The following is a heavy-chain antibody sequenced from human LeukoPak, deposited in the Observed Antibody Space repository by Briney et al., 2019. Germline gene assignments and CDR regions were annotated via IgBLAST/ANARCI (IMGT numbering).Heavy chain of an antibody. CDR2: IYYSGST. D-gene: IGHD6-13*01. J-gene: IGHJ4*02. CDR1: GGSISSSSYY. V-gene: IGHV4-39*02. Sequence: PSETLSLTCTVSGGSISSSSYYWGWIRQPPGKGLEWIGSIYYSGSTYYNPSLKSRVTISVDTSKNQFSLKLSSVTAADTAVYYCARDGIAAAGTKEVDYWGQGTLVTVSS. CDR3: ARDGIAAAGTKEVDY.